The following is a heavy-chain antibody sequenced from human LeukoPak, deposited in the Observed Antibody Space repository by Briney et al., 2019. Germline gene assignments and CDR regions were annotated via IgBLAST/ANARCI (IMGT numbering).Heavy chain of an antibody. D-gene: IGHD7-27*01. Sequence: SETLSLTCTVSGGSISSYYWSWIRQPPGKGLEWIGYIYYSGSTNYNPSLTSRVTISVDTSKNQFSLTLSSVTAADTAVYYCARAHWGHYYYYYMDVWGKGTTVTVSS. CDR2: IYYSGST. V-gene: IGHV4-59*01. J-gene: IGHJ6*03. CDR3: ARAHWGHYYYYYMDV. CDR1: GGSISSYY.